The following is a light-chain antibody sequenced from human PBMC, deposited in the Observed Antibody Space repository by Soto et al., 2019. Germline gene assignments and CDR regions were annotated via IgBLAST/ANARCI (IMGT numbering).Light chain of an antibody. Sequence: DIHMTQSPSSLSASVGDRVTITFQASQDISNYLNWYQQKPGKAPKLLIYDASNLETGVPSRFSGSGSGTDFTFTISSLQPEDIATYYCQQYDNVFTFGQGTRLEIK. CDR2: DAS. CDR1: QDISNY. V-gene: IGKV1-33*01. CDR3: QQYDNVFT. J-gene: IGKJ5*01.